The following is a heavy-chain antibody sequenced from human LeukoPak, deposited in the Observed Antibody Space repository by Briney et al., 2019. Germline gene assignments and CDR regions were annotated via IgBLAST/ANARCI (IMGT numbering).Heavy chain of an antibody. CDR3: ARLDTYCGGDCPLPTFDY. V-gene: IGHV4-39*01. CDR1: GVSISNNYFY. CDR2: VHHTGST. Sequence: SETLSLTCTVSGVSISNNYFYWAWIRQPPGKGLELIGYVHHTGSTFHNSSLKSRVTISADTSQNQFSLSLTSVTAADTAVYYCARLDTYCGGDCPLPTFDYWGQGTLVTVSS. J-gene: IGHJ4*02. D-gene: IGHD2-21*02.